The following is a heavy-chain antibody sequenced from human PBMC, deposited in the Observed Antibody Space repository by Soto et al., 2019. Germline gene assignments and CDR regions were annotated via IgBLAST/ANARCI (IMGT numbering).Heavy chain of an antibody. CDR2: ISGSGGST. V-gene: IGHV3-23*01. J-gene: IGHJ4*02. Sequence: EVQLLESGGALVQPGGSLRLSCAASGFTFTTYAMSWVRQAPGKGLEWVSSISGSGGSTWFADSVKGRFTISSDNSKDTVYLQMSSLRAEDTAIYYCAKEIVSMWFPLSDWGQGTLVTVSS. CDR1: GFTFTTYA. CDR3: AKEIVSMWFPLSD. D-gene: IGHD2-21*01.